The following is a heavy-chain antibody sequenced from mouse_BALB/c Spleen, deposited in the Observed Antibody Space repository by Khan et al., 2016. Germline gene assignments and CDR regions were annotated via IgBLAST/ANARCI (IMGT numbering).Heavy chain of an antibody. CDR1: GYTFTDYS. Sequence: QIQLVQSGPELKKPGETVKISCKASGYTFTDYSMHWVKQAPGKGLKWMGWINTETGEPTYADDFKGRFAFSLETSASTAYLQINNLKNEDTATYFCARLSLYYTMDYWGQGTSVTVSS. CDR2: INTETGEP. V-gene: IGHV9-2-1*01. J-gene: IGHJ4*01. CDR3: ARLSLYYTMDY.